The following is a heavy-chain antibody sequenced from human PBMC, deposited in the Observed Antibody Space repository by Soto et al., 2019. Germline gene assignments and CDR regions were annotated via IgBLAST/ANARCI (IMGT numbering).Heavy chain of an antibody. V-gene: IGHV1-18*01. CDR2: ISAYNGNT. D-gene: IGHD1-26*01. J-gene: IGHJ3*02. CDR1: GYAFTSYG. CDR3: ARDSANSGSYLSLITPDI. Sequence: ASVKVSSKASGYAFTSYGISWVRQAPGQGLEWMGWISAYNGNTNYAQKLQGRVTMTTDTSTSTAYMELRSLRSDDTAVYYFARDSANSGSYLSLITPDIWGQGTMVTV.